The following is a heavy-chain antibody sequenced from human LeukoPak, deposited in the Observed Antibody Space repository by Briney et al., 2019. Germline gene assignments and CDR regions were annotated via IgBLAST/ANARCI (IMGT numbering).Heavy chain of an antibody. J-gene: IGHJ4*02. D-gene: IGHD2-2*01. CDR1: GYTFTGYY. V-gene: IGHV1-2*02. Sequence: ASVKVSCKASGYTFTGYYMHWVRQAPGQGLEWMEWINPNSGGTNYAQKFQGRVTMTRDTSISTAYMELSRLRSDDTAVYYCAREIVVVPAAIGGSTDYWGQGTLVTVSS. CDR2: INPNSGGT. CDR3: AREIVVVPAAIGGSTDY.